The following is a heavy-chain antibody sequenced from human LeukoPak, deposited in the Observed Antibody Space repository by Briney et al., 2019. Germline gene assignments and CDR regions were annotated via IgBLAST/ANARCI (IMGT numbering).Heavy chain of an antibody. CDR3: ARRTSNGYYYWFDP. Sequence: PSDTLSLTCTVSGGSISSSSYYWGWIRQPPGKGLEWIGNIYYSGSIYYNPSLESRVTIFVDTPKNQFSLNLSSVTAADTAVYYCARRTSNGYYYWFDPWGQGTLVTVSS. J-gene: IGHJ5*02. V-gene: IGHV4-39*01. D-gene: IGHD3-22*01. CDR1: GGSISSSSYY. CDR2: IYYSGSI.